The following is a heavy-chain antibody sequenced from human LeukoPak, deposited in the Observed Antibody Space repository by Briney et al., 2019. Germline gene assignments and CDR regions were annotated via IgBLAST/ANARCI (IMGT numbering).Heavy chain of an antibody. CDR3: ARDKEHCSSTSCYSGRRWFDP. Sequence: ASVKVSCKASGYTFTSYGISWVRQAPGQGLEWMGWISAYNGNTNYAQKLQGRVTMTTDTSTSTAYMELRSLRSDDTAVYYCARDKEHCSSTSCYSGRRWFDPWGQGTLVTVSS. V-gene: IGHV1-18*01. D-gene: IGHD2-2*02. CDR2: ISAYNGNT. CDR1: GYTFTSYG. J-gene: IGHJ5*02.